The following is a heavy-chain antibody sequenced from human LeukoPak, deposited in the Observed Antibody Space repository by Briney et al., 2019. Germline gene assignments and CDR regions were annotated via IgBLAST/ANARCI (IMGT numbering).Heavy chain of an antibody. CDR1: GYTFSNYG. CDR2: IRGDNGNT. V-gene: IGHV1-18*01. J-gene: IGHJ4*02. Sequence: GASVKVSCKASGYTFSNYGISWVRQAPGQGLEWVRWIRGDNGNTNYAQKFQGRVTMTTETSTSTAYMELGSLGSDETAVYYCARVDLLTGYYFFDYWGQGTLVTVSS. D-gene: IGHD3-9*01. CDR3: ARVDLLTGYYFFDY.